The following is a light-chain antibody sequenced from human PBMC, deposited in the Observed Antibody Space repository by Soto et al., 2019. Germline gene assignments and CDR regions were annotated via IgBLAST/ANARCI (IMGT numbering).Light chain of an antibody. J-gene: IGLJ3*02. CDR2: EVN. CDR1: GSDIGSYDY. V-gene: IGLV2-14*01. Sequence: QSALTQPASVSGSPGQSITISCTGTGSDIGSYDYVSWYQQLPGKAPKVIIYEVNKRPSGISHRFSGSKSVNTASLTISGLQAEDEADYYCTSYTTSGSVWVFGGGTKLTVL. CDR3: TSYTTSGSVWV.